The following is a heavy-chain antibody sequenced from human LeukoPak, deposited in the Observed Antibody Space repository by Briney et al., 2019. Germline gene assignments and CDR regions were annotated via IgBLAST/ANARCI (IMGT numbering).Heavy chain of an antibody. CDR1: GFTFSSHS. Sequence: GGSLRLSCAASGFTFSSHSMSWVRQTPGKGLEWVSFISSSSSTIYYADSVKGRFTISRDNTKNSLYLQMNSLRAEDTAVYYCARDGSYHIYWGQGTLVTVSS. CDR3: ARDGSYHIY. D-gene: IGHD1-26*01. V-gene: IGHV3-48*04. J-gene: IGHJ4*02. CDR2: ISSSSSTI.